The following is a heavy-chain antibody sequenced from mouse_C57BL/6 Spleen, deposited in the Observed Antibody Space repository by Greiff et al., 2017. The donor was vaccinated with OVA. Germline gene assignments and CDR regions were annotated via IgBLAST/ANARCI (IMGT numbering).Heavy chain of an antibody. D-gene: IGHD1-1*01. CDR3: AREGYYYGSSNYFDY. CDR1: GFTFSDYG. J-gene: IGHJ2*01. V-gene: IGHV5-17*01. Sequence: EVKLQESGGGLVKPGGSLKLSCAASGFTFSDYGMHWVRQAPEKGLEWVAYISSGSSTIYYADTVKGRFTISRDNAKNTLFLQMTSLRSEDTAMYYCAREGYYYGSSNYFDYWGQGTTLTVSS. CDR2: ISSGSSTI.